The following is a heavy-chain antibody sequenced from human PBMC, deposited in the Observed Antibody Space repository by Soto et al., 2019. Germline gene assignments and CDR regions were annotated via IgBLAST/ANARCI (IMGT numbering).Heavy chain of an antibody. J-gene: IGHJ1*01. CDR1: GYTFTSYG. CDR2: ISAYNGNT. CDR3: ATRIAAAVGIEYFQH. Sequence: QVQLVQSGAEVKKPGASVKVSCKASGYTFTSYGISWVRQAPGQGLEWMGWISAYNGNTNYAQKLQGRVTMTTDTSXXTAYMELRSLRSDDTAVYYCATRIAAAVGIEYFQHWGQGTLVTVSS. V-gene: IGHV1-18*01. D-gene: IGHD6-13*01.